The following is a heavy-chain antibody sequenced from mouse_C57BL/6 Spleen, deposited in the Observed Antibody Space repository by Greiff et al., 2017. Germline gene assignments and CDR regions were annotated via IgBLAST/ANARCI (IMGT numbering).Heavy chain of an antibody. D-gene: IGHD1-1*01. Sequence: QVQLQQSGPELVKPGASVKISCKASGYAFSSSWMNWVKQRPGKGLEWIGRIYPGDGDTNYNGKFKGKATLTADKSSSTAYMQLSSLTSEDSAVYFCARVTTVVATGRYFDVWGTGTTVTVSS. CDR2: IYPGDGDT. J-gene: IGHJ1*03. CDR1: GYAFSSSW. CDR3: ARVTTVVATGRYFDV. V-gene: IGHV1-82*01.